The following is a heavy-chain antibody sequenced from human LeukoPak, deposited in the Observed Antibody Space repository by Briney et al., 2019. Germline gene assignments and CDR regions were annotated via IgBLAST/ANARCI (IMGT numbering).Heavy chain of an antibody. V-gene: IGHV3-49*03. J-gene: IGHJ4*02. CDR2: IRSKAYGGTT. Sequence: GGSLRLSCTASGFTFGDNAMRWFRQAPGKGLEWVGFIRSKAYGGTTEYAASVKGRFTISRDDSKSIAYLQMNSLKTEDTAVYYCTRNMDIAMADYWGQGTLVTVSS. CDR3: TRNMDIAMADY. D-gene: IGHD5-18*01. CDR1: GFTFGDNA.